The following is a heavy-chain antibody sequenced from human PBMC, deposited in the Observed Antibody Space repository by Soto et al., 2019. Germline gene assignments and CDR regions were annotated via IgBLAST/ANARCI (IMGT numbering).Heavy chain of an antibody. CDR1: GGSISTVDYW. Sequence: QVQLQESGPGLVKPSQTLSLTCTVSGGSISTVDYWWSWIRQSPDMGLEWIGHIYDGGRTYNNPSPESRVTMSADPSTSQLSLTLSSVSAADTAVYSCARGPSGDNVDSWGQGTLVTVSS. V-gene: IGHV4-30-4*01. J-gene: IGHJ4*02. CDR2: IYDGGRT. CDR3: ARGPSGDNVDS. D-gene: IGHD7-27*01.